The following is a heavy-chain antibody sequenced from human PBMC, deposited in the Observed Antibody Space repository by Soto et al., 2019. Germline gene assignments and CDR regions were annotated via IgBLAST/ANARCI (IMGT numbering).Heavy chain of an antibody. D-gene: IGHD3-16*01. CDR3: AKDSGGGVGLFDY. CDR2: ISWNSGSI. CDR1: GYTFGDHA. Sequence: EVQLVDSGGGLVQPGRSLRLSCAASGYTFGDHAMPWVRQAPGKGLEWVSGISWNSGSIGYADSVKGRFTISRDNAKNSLYLQMNGLRAEDTALYYCAKDSGGGVGLFDYWGQGTLVTVSS. V-gene: IGHV3-9*01. J-gene: IGHJ4*02.